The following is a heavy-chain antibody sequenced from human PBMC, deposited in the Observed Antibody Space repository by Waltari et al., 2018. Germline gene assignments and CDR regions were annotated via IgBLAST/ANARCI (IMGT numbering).Heavy chain of an antibody. D-gene: IGHD6-25*01. V-gene: IGHV4-61*02. CDR3: ARGENSGYDTFDY. CDR2: IYTSGST. J-gene: IGHJ4*02. Sequence: QVQLQESGPGLVKPSQTLSLTCTVSGGSISSGSYYWRWIRQPAGKGLEWIGRIYTSGSTNYNPSLKSRVTISVDTSKNQFSLKLSSVTAADTAVYYCARGENSGYDTFDYWGQGTLVTVSS. CDR1: GGSISSGSYY.